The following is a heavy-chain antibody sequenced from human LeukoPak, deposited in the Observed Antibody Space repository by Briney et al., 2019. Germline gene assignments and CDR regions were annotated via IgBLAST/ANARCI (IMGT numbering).Heavy chain of an antibody. CDR2: ISSSSSTI. CDR3: ARDHVAPGIYFDY. D-gene: IGHD6-13*01. Sequence: GGSLRLSCAASGFTFSSYSMNWVRQAPGKGLEWVSYISSSSSTIYYADSVKGRFTISRDNAWNSLYLQMNSLRAEDTAMYYCARDHVAPGIYFDYWGQGTLVTVSS. CDR1: GFTFSSYS. V-gene: IGHV3-48*04. J-gene: IGHJ4*02.